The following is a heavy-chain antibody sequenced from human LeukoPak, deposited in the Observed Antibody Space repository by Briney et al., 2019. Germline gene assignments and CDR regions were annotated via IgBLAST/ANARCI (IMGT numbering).Heavy chain of an antibody. CDR1: GLTFSNYE. CDR2: ISGSGSRI. V-gene: IGHV3-48*03. Sequence: GGSLRLSCAGSGLTFSNYEMNWVRQAPGKGLEWVSFISGSGSRIYYADSVQGRFTISRDNAKNSLFLQMDNLRVDDTGVYYWAKDQGRGGFGLDCWGQGTLVTVSS. D-gene: IGHD3-16*01. CDR3: AKDQGRGGFGLDC. J-gene: IGHJ4*02.